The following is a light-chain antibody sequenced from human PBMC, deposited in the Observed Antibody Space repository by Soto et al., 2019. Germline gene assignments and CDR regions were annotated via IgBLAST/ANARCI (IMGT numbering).Light chain of an antibody. CDR1: QRINNW. Sequence: DIQMTQAPSTLAASAGDRCTITCRASQRINNWLAWYQQKPGKPPKLLIYEESTLYSGVPSRFSGRKSGTQFTLTIDSLQPEDFATYYCLQHNSYPVTFGQGTKVDIK. CDR3: LQHNSYPVT. J-gene: IGKJ1*01. CDR2: EES. V-gene: IGKV1-5*01.